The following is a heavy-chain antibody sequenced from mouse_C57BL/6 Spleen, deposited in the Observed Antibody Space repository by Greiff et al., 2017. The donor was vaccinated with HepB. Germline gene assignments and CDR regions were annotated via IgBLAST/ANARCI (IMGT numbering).Heavy chain of an antibody. CDR1: GFTFSSYA. CDR3: AREIYVRAWFAY. V-gene: IGHV5-4*01. J-gene: IGHJ3*01. CDR2: ISDGGSYT. D-gene: IGHD1-1*01. Sequence: EVQVVESGGGLVKPGGSLKLSCAASGFTFSSYAMSWVRQTPEKRLEWVATISDGGSYTYYPDNVKGRFTISRDNAKNNLYLQMSHLKSEDTAMYYCAREIYVRAWFAYWGQGTLVTVSA.